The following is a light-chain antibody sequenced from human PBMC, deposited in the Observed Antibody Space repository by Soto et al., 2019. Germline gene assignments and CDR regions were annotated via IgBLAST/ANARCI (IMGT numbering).Light chain of an antibody. J-gene: IGLJ1*01. Sequence: QSALTQPASVSGSPGQSITISCTVTSSDVGGYNYVSWYQQQSGKAPKLMIHEVSNRPSGVSNRFSGSKSGSTASLTISGLQAEDEADYYCSSYTSSRAYVFGIGTKVTVL. V-gene: IGLV2-14*01. CDR3: SSYTSSRAYV. CDR1: SSDVGGYNY. CDR2: EVS.